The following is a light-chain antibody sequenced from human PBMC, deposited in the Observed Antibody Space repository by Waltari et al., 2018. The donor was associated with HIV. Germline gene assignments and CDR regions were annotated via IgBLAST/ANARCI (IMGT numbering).Light chain of an antibody. CDR2: GAS. CDR3: QQYGSSPPVT. V-gene: IGKV3-20*01. Sequence: IVLTQSPGTLSLSPVERVALSCRASQSVSSSYLAWYQKKPGQAPRLLIYGASSRATGIPDRFSGSGSGTDFTLTISRLEPEDFAVYYCQQYGSSPPVTFGQGTRLEIK. J-gene: IGKJ5*01. CDR1: QSVSSSY.